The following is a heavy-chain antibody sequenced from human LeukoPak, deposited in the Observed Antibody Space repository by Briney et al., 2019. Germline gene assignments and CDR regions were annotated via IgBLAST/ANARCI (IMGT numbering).Heavy chain of an antibody. V-gene: IGHV3-23*01. CDR3: AKAVGQWSFDL. CDR2: ISGSGDGT. J-gene: IGHJ2*01. CDR1: GFMFSTND. Sequence: GGSLRLSCAASGFMFSTNDMSWVHQAPGKGLEWVSAISGSGDGTTYDDSVKGRFTISRDNSKNTLYLQMNSLRAEDTAVYYCAKAVGQWSFDLWGRGALVTVSS.